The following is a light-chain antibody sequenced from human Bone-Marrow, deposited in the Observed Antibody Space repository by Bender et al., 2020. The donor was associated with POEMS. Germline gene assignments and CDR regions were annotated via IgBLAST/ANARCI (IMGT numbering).Light chain of an antibody. CDR3: SSYTTTNTPGGI. Sequence: QSALTQPASVSGSPGQSITISCTGTSSDIGAFNYVSWYQQHPGKAPKVMIYDVSNRPSGVSNRFSGSKSGNSAFLTISGLQTEDEADYYCSSYTTTNTPGGIFGGGTKLTVL. CDR1: SSDIGAFNY. CDR2: DVS. V-gene: IGLV2-14*03. J-gene: IGLJ2*01.